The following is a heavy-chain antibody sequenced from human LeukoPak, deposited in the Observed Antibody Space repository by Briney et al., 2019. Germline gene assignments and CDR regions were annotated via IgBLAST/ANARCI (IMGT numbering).Heavy chain of an antibody. J-gene: IGHJ6*03. V-gene: IGHV3-30*18. Sequence: GGSLRLSCAASGFTFSSYGMHWVRQAPGKGLEWVAVISYDGSNKYYADSVKGRFTISRDNSKNTLYLQMNSLRAEDTAVYYCAKDLYCSSTSCYMDVWGKGTTVTVSS. CDR3: AKDLYCSSTSCYMDV. CDR1: GFTFSSYG. D-gene: IGHD2-2*01. CDR2: ISYDGSNK.